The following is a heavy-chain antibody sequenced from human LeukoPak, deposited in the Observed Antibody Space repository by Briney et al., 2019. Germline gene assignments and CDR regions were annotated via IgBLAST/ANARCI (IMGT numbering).Heavy chain of an antibody. CDR3: ARDGSSGYYLYYYYMDV. CDR2: IYYSGSS. J-gene: IGHJ6*03. CDR1: GGSISSGDYY. D-gene: IGHD3-22*01. V-gene: IGHV4-30-4*08. Sequence: PSETLSLTCTVSGGSISSGDYYWSRLRQPPGKGLEWIGYIYYSGSSNYNPYLKSRVTISVDTSKNQFSLKLSSVTAADTGVYYRARDGSSGYYLYYYYMDVWGKGTTVTVSS.